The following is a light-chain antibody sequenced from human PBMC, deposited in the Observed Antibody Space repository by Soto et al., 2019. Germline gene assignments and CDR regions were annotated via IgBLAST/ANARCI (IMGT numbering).Light chain of an antibody. J-gene: IGKJ1*01. CDR3: KQYNSYWT. V-gene: IGKV1-5*01. CDR2: DAS. Sequence: DLQMTQSPSTLSASLGDSVTITCRASEKINKWLAWYQQKPGKAPKLLISDASSLESGVQSRFSGSGSGTEFTLTIRSLQPDDFATYYCKQYNSYWTCGQGTKVDIK. CDR1: EKINKW.